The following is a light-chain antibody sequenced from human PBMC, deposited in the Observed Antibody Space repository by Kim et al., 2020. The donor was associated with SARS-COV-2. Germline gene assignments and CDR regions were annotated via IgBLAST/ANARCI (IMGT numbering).Light chain of an antibody. Sequence: PGKTARVSCGGNSIGSKSVHRYPQESGQAPVLVIYYDSDRPSGIPERFSGSNSGNTATLTISRVEAGDEADYYCQVWDSSSDHRVVFGGGTQLTVL. CDR1: SIGSKS. CDR2: YDS. V-gene: IGLV3-21*04. J-gene: IGLJ2*01. CDR3: QVWDSSSDHRVV.